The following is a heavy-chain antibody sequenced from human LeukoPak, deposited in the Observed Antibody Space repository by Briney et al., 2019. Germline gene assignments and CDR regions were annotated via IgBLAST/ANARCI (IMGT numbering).Heavy chain of an antibody. J-gene: IGHJ3*02. Sequence: GGSLRLSCAASGFTSSSYWMSWVRQAPGKGLEWVANIKQDGSEKYYVDSVKGRFTISRDNAKNSLYLQMNSLRAEDTAVYYCARSDGYGLVGIWGQGTMVTVSS. D-gene: IGHD3-10*01. CDR1: GFTSSSYW. CDR2: IKQDGSEK. V-gene: IGHV3-7*01. CDR3: ARSDGYGLVGI.